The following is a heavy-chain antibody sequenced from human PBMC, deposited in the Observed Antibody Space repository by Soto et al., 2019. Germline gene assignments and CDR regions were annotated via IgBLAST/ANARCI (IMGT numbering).Heavy chain of an antibody. CDR1: GYSFSNCW. D-gene: IGHD3-22*01. CDR2: IYAGDSDT. V-gene: IGHV5-51*01. J-gene: IGHJ6*02. CDR3: ARVADPYSLGYGGMDV. Sequence: GESLKISCKASGYSFSNCWIGWVRQMPGKGLEWLGLIYAGDSDTKYSPSIQGQVTFSADRSTSTAYLQWSSLKASDTAMYYCARVADPYSLGYGGMDVWGQGPTVTVS.